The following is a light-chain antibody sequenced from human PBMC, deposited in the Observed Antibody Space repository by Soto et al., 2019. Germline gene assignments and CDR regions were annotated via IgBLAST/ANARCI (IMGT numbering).Light chain of an antibody. J-gene: IGKJ4*01. CDR1: QNVINNY. CDR2: GAS. V-gene: IGKV3-20*01. CDR3: NQYGLSYT. Sequence: ESVLTQSPGTLSLSPGERATFSCRASQNVINNYLAWYQQKPGQAPRLLIYGASKRATGIPDRFSGSGSGKDVTLTISRLEPEDFAVYYGNQYGLSYTFGGGTKVEIK.